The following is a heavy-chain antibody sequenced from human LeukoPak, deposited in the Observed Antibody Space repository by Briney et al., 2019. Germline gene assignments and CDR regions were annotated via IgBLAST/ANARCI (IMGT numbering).Heavy chain of an antibody. V-gene: IGHV4-59*01. CDR3: AKNFRMVRGAFDAFDI. CDR1: GGSISSYY. J-gene: IGHJ3*02. CDR2: IYYSGST. D-gene: IGHD3-10*01. Sequence: SETLSLTCTVSGGSISSYYWSWVRQPAGKGLEWIGYIYYSGSTNYNPSLKSRVTISVDTSKNQFSLKLSSVTAADTAVYYCAKNFRMVRGAFDAFDIWGQGTMVTVSS.